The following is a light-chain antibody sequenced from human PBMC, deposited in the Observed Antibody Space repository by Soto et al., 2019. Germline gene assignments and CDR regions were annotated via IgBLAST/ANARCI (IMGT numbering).Light chain of an antibody. Sequence: ENVLTQSPATLSLSPGEGATLSCRASQSINTYLAWYQQKPGQAPRLLIYDASKRATGIPDRFSGSGSGTDFTLTISRLEPEDSAVYYCQQYGNAPPSTFGQGTKVDIK. V-gene: IGKV3-20*01. CDR2: DAS. CDR1: QSINTY. CDR3: QQYGNAPPST. J-gene: IGKJ1*01.